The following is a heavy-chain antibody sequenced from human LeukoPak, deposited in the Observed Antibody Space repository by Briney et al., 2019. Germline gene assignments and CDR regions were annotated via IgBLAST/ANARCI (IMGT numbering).Heavy chain of an antibody. J-gene: IGHJ4*02. CDR2: IKQDGSEK. V-gene: IGHV3-7*03. Sequence: GGSLRLSCAASGFTFSSYWMSWVRQAPGKGLEWVANIKQDGSEKYYVDSVKGRFTISRDNAKNSLYLQMNSLRAEDTAVYYCAKDKSSSWYYFDYWGQGTLVTVSS. CDR3: AKDKSSSWYYFDY. D-gene: IGHD6-13*01. CDR1: GFTFSSYW.